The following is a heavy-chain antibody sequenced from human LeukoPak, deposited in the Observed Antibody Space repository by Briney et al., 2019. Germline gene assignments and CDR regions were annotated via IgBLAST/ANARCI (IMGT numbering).Heavy chain of an antibody. CDR1: GFTFSSYE. V-gene: IGHV3-48*03. D-gene: IGHD4-23*01. CDR3: ARNPVNSIRYFDY. Sequence: PGGSLRLSCAASGFTFSSYEMNWVRQAPGKGLEWVSYISSSGSTIYYADSVKGPFTISRDNAKNSLYLQMNSLRAEDTAVYYCARNPVNSIRYFDYWGQGTLVTVSS. J-gene: IGHJ4*02. CDR2: ISSSGSTI.